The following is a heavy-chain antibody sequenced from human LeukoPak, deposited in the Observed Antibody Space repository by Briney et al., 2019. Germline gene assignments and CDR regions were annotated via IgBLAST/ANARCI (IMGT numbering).Heavy chain of an antibody. CDR1: GFTFSNHI. CDR2: IRFDGTNR. J-gene: IGHJ4*02. D-gene: IGHD3/OR15-3a*01. Sequence: GGSLRLSCAASGFTFSNHIMHWVRQAPGKGLEWVSFIRFDGTNRHYLDSVKGRFTISRDNPNNMLYLQMNSLKFDDTAVYYCARDAYHSGDLDQWGEGTLVIVSS. V-gene: IGHV3-30*02. CDR3: ARDAYHSGDLDQ.